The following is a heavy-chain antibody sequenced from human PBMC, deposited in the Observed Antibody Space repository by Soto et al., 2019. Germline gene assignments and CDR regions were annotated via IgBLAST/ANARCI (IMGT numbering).Heavy chain of an antibody. J-gene: IGHJ6*02. CDR2: INPNSGGT. D-gene: IGHD2-2*01. V-gene: IGHV1-2*02. CDR1: GYTFTGYY. Sequence: ASLKVSCKASGYTFTGYYMHWVRQAPGQGLEWMGWINPNSGGTNYAQKFQGRVTMTRDTSISTAYMELSRLRSDDTAVYYCAREFDDVVAMDVWGQGTTVTVSS. CDR3: AREFDDVVAMDV.